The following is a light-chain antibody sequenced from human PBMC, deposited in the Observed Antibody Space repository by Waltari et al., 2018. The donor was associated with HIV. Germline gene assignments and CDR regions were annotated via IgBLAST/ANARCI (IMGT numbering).Light chain of an antibody. CDR2: EVS. Sequence: QSAVTQPASVSGSPGQSITISCPGTSSALVSWYQQHPDKAPKVMIFEVSTRPSGVSNLFSCSKSGNTASLTICGLPAEDEADYYCCSYVGSGTWVFGGGTKLTVL. CDR3: CSYVGSGTWV. V-gene: IGLV2-23*02. CDR1: SSAL. J-gene: IGLJ3*02.